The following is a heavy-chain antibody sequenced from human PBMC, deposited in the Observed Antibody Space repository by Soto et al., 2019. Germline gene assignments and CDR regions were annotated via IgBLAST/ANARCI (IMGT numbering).Heavy chain of an antibody. CDR2: ISSRGDRT. Sequence: GSLRLSCAGSGFTFSRYAMSWVRQAPGKGLEWVSFISSRGDRTSYAESVKGRFTISRDDSKNTLFLHMNSLGAEDTAVYYCAKETGYSYGFQPNALDVWGQGTTVTVSS. J-gene: IGHJ6*02. CDR1: GFTFSRYA. CDR3: AKETGYSYGFQPNALDV. D-gene: IGHD5-18*01. V-gene: IGHV3-23*01.